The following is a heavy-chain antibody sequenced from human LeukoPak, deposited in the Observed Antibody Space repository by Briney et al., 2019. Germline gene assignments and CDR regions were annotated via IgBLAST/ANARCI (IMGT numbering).Heavy chain of an antibody. Sequence: SQTLSLTFAISGDSVSINSAAWNWIRQSPSRGLEWLGRTYYRSKWYNDYAVSVKSRITINPDTSKNQFSLQLNSVTPEDTAVYYCARVIAVAESLWFDPWGQGTLVTVSS. J-gene: IGHJ5*02. D-gene: IGHD6-19*01. CDR2: TYYRSKWYN. V-gene: IGHV6-1*01. CDR1: GDSVSINSAA. CDR3: ARVIAVAESLWFDP.